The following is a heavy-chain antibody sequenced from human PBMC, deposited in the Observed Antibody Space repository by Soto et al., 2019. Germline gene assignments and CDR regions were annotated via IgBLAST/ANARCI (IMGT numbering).Heavy chain of an antibody. Sequence: GGCLRLSCAASGFTFISSAMGGVRQGPGKGLEWVAAISGSGGSTYYADSVKGRCSISRDNSKNTVYLQMNGLRAEDTAVYYFAKDVGYYDSSGRSDYWGQGTLVTVSS. CDR2: ISGSGGST. CDR3: AKDVGYYDSSGRSDY. CDR1: GFTFISSA. D-gene: IGHD3-22*01. V-gene: IGHV3-23*01. J-gene: IGHJ4*02.